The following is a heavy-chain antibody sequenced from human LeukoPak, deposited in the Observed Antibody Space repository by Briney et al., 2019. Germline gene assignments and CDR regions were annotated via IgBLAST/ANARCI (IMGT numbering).Heavy chain of an antibody. Sequence: ALVKVSCEASGYTFTDYYMHWVRQAPGQGLEWMGWINPNSGGTNYAQNFQGRVTMTRDTSISTAYMELSRLRSDDTAVYYCARDLEVWGQGTLVAVSS. V-gene: IGHV1-2*02. CDR3: ARDLEV. CDR1: GYTFTDYY. J-gene: IGHJ4*02. CDR2: INPNSGGT.